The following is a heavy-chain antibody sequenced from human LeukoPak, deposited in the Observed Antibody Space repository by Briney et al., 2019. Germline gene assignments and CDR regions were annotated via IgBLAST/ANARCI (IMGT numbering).Heavy chain of an antibody. CDR1: GSTFSSYG. V-gene: IGHV3-30*02. J-gene: IGHJ5*02. D-gene: IGHD4-23*01. Sequence: GGSLRLSCAASGSTFSSYGMHWVRQAPGKGLEWVAFIRYDGSNKYYADSVKGRFTISRDNSKNTLYLQMNSLRAEDTAVYYCAKDNPTVVTPASWFDPWGQETLVTVSS. CDR3: AKDNPTVVTPASWFDP. CDR2: IRYDGSNK.